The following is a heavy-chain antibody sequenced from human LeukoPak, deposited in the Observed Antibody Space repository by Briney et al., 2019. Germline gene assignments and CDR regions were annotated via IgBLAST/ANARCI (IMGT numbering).Heavy chain of an antibody. J-gene: IGHJ4*02. CDR2: ISVSGGTT. Sequence: GRSLRLACAAAGFTFSNYAMSSVRQPPGNWLEWVSAISVSGGTTYYAGFVTGRFTISRDNYTHTLFLQMTSLRGEDTAVYYCAKGEEAFDYWGQGTLVTVSS. CDR1: GFTFSNYA. V-gene: IGHV3-23*01. CDR3: AKGEEAFDY.